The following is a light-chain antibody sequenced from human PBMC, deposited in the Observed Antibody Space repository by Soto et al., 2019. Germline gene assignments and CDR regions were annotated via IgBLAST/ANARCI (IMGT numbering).Light chain of an antibody. Sequence: DIQMTQSPSTLPASVVDRVTITCRASQSISNWLAWYQQKPGTAPKVLIYHASNLQSGVPSRFSGSGSGTDFTLTISRLEPEDFAVYYCQQYGSSPWTFGQGTKVDIK. CDR2: HAS. CDR3: QQYGSSPWT. V-gene: IGKV1-5*01. CDR1: QSISNW. J-gene: IGKJ1*01.